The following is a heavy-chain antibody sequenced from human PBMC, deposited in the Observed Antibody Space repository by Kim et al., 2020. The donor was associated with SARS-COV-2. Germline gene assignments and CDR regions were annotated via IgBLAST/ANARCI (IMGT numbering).Heavy chain of an antibody. J-gene: IGHJ4*02. V-gene: IGHV7-4-1*02. D-gene: IGHD3-16*01. Sequence: ASVKVSCKASGYTFTSYAMNWVRQAPGQGLEWMGWINTNTGNPTYAQGFTGRFVFSLDTSVSTAYLQISSLKAEDTAVYYCARDRSIMITFGGVLYDYWGQGTLVTVSS. CDR1: GYTFTSYA. CDR2: INTNTGNP. CDR3: ARDRSIMITFGGVLYDY.